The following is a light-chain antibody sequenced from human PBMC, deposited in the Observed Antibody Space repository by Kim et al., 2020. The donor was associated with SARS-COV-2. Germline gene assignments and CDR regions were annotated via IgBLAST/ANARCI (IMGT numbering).Light chain of an antibody. V-gene: IGLV2-14*03. Sequence: GQSITISCTGTSSDVGGYNYVSWYQQYPGKAPKLVIYDVTKRPSGISNRFSVSKSGYTASLTISGLQAEDEADYYCTSYTSSSTYVFGTGTKVTVL. CDR2: DVT. CDR1: SSDVGGYNY. CDR3: TSYTSSSTYV. J-gene: IGLJ1*01.